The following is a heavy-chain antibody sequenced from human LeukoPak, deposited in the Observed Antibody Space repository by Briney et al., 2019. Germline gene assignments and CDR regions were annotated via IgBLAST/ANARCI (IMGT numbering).Heavy chain of an antibody. Sequence: SETLSLTCAVYGESFSGYYWSWIRQPPGKGLEWIGGINHSGSTNYNPSLKSRVTISVDTSKNQFSLKLSSVTAADTAVYYCARGAPVVVTAIEYFQHWGQGTLVTVSS. CDR2: INHSGST. CDR1: GESFSGYY. CDR3: ARGAPVVVTAIEYFQH. J-gene: IGHJ1*01. D-gene: IGHD2-21*02. V-gene: IGHV4-34*01.